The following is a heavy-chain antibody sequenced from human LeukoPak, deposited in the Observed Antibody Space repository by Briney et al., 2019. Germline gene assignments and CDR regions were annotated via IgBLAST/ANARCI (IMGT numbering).Heavy chain of an antibody. CDR1: GGSINSHY. CDR3: VRRDTGWNYFDY. J-gene: IGHJ4*02. V-gene: IGHV4-4*08. D-gene: IGHD6-19*01. Sequence: PSETLSLPCAVSGGSINSHYWGWIRQPPGKGLQWIGDIYSTGKNNYNPSLKSRVTISLDTSKSHLSLNLTSVLAADTAIYYCVRRDTGWNYFDYWGQGILVTVSS. CDR2: IYSTGKN.